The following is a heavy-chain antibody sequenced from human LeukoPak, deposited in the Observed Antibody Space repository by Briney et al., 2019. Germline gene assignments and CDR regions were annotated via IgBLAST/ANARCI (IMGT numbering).Heavy chain of an antibody. D-gene: IGHD2-15*01. Sequence: FDPEDGETIYAQKFQGRVTMTEDTSTDTAYMELSSLRSEDTAVYYCATDWGYCSGGSCKIYWGQGTLVTVSS. CDR2: FDPEDGET. V-gene: IGHV1-24*01. J-gene: IGHJ4*02. CDR3: ATDWGYCSGGSCKIY.